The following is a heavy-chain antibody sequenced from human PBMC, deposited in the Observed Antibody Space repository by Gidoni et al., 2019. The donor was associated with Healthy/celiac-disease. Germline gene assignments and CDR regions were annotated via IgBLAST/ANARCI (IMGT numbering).Heavy chain of an antibody. J-gene: IGHJ6*02. CDR3: ARDPDGDYYYYYGMDV. V-gene: IGHV1-2*02. Sequence: QVQLVQSGAEVKKPGAAVKVSCKASGYTFTGYYMHWVRQATGQGLEWMGGINPNSGGTNYAQKFQGRVTMTRDTSISAAYMELSRLRSDDTAVYYCARDPDGDYYYYYGMDVWGQGTTVTVSS. CDR2: INPNSGGT. D-gene: IGHD4-17*01. CDR1: GYTFTGYY.